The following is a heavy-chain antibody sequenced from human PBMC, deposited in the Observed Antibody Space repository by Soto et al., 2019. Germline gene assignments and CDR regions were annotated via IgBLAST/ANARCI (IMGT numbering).Heavy chain of an antibody. CDR3: ARAFDYGDYRYYYYYGMDV. V-gene: IGHV1-69*13. CDR1: GGTFSSYA. Sequence: SVKVSCKASGGTFSSYAISWVRQAPGQGLEWMGGIIPIFGTANYAQKFQGRVTITADESTSTAYMELSSLRSEDTAVYYCARAFDYGDYRYYYYYGMDVWGQGTTVTVSS. D-gene: IGHD4-17*01. J-gene: IGHJ6*02. CDR2: IIPIFGTA.